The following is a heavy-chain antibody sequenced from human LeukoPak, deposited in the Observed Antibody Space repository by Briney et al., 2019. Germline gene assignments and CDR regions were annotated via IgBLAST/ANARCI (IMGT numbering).Heavy chain of an antibody. D-gene: IGHD6-13*01. Sequence: SETLSLTCTVSGGSISSGSYYWGWVRQPPGKGLEWIGSISYSGTTYYNLSLKSRVTLSVDTSKNQFSLKLSSVTAADTALYYCARYLRGGSIWFDYWGQGTLVTVSS. V-gene: IGHV4-39*01. CDR3: ARYLRGGSIWFDY. CDR1: GGSISSGSYY. J-gene: IGHJ4*02. CDR2: ISYSGTT.